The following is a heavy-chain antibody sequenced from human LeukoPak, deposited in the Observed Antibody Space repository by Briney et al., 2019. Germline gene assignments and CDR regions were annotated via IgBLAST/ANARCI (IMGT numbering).Heavy chain of an antibody. Sequence: PGGSLRLSCAASGFTVSSNYMSWVRQAPGKGLEWVSVIYSGGSTYYADSVKGRFTISRDNSKNTLYLQMNSLRAEDTAVYYCAKEAIQLWSYFDYWSQGTLVTVSS. D-gene: IGHD5-18*01. CDR2: IYSGGST. J-gene: IGHJ4*02. V-gene: IGHV3-66*01. CDR1: GFTVSSNY. CDR3: AKEAIQLWSYFDY.